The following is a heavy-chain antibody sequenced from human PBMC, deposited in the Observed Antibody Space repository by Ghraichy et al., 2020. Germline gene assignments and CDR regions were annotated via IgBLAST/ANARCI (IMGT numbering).Heavy chain of an antibody. J-gene: IGHJ4*02. V-gene: IGHV3-66*01. Sequence: GGSLRLSCVASGFTVSTNYMTWLRQAPGKGLEWVSVIYNDGSTYYADSVKGRFTISRDNSKNTLYLQMNSLRAEDTAVYYCARSAGNFRTRFDDWGQGTLVTVSS. CDR2: IYNDGST. CDR3: ARSAGNFRTRFDD. CDR1: GFTVSTNY. D-gene: IGHD1-7*01.